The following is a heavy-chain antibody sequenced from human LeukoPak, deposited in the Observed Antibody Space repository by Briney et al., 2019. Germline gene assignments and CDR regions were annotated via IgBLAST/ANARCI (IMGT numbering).Heavy chain of an antibody. CDR1: GFTFGDYA. Sequence: GGSLRLSCTASGFTFGDYAESWVRQAPGKGLEWVGFIRSKAYGGTTEYAASVKGRFTISRDDSKSIAYLQMNSLKTEDTAVYYCTRVSGDTFDYWGQGTLVTVSS. J-gene: IGHJ4*02. CDR2: IRSKAYGGTT. V-gene: IGHV3-49*04. D-gene: IGHD2-21*02. CDR3: TRVSGDTFDY.